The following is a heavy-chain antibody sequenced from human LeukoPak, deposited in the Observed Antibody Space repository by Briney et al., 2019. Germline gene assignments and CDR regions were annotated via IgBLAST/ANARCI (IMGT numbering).Heavy chain of an antibody. CDR2: IYHSGST. V-gene: IGHV4-30-2*01. CDR1: GGSISSGGYS. CDR3: ATLAFNYYGSGSYVDY. J-gene: IGHJ4*02. D-gene: IGHD3-10*01. Sequence: PSETLSLTCAVSGGSISSGGYSWSWIRQPPGKGLEWIGYIYHSGSTYYNPSLKSRVTISVDRSKNQFSLKLSSVTAADTAVYYCATLAFNYYGSGSYVDYWGQGTLVTVSS.